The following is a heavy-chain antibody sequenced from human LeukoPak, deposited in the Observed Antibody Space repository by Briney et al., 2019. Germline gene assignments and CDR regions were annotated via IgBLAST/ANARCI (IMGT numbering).Heavy chain of an antibody. Sequence: GGSVRLSCAASGFSFTNYAMSWVRQAPAKGLEGVSHINASGCTYYSASVQGRFTVSRDNYRHTRFLQMSSRRAEDTAIYYCARSFLWFPEGIWGEGTMVAVSS. J-gene: IGHJ3*02. D-gene: IGHD3-10*01. CDR1: GFSFTNYA. CDR2: INASGCT. V-gene: IGHV3-23*01. CDR3: ARSFLWFPEGI.